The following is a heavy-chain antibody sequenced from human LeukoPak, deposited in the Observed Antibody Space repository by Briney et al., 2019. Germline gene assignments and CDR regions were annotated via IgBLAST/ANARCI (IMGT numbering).Heavy chain of an antibody. V-gene: IGHV1-18*01. J-gene: IGHJ4*02. CDR1: GYTFTSYG. CDR3: ARVGYCSSTSCYPMSDY. Sequence: GASVKVSCKASGYTFTSYGISWVRQAPGQGLERMGWISAYNGNTNYAQKLQGRVTMTTDTSTSTAYMELRSLRSDDTAVYYCARVGYCSSTSCYPMSDYWGQGTLVTVSS. D-gene: IGHD2-2*03. CDR2: ISAYNGNT.